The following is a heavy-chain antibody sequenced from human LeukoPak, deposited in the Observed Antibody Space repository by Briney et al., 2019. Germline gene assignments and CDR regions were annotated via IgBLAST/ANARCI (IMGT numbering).Heavy chain of an antibody. V-gene: IGHV3-7*01. CDR3: ARVDCSSTSCYSGFSYFDY. D-gene: IGHD2-2*01. J-gene: IGHJ4*02. Sequence: GGSLRLSCAASGFTFSIYWMSWVRQAPGKGLEWVANIKQDGSEKYYVDSVKGRFTISRDNAKNSLYLQMNSLRAEDTAVYYCARVDCSSTSCYSGFSYFDYWGQGTLVTVSS. CDR1: GFTFSIYW. CDR2: IKQDGSEK.